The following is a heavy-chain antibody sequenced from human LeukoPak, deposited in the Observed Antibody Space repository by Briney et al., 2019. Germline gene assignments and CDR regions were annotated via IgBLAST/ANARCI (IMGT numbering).Heavy chain of an antibody. CDR1: GFTFDDFA. J-gene: IGHJ6*02. CDR3: AKDFSASLPSGSSQYHFYYYGMDV. V-gene: IGHV3-9*01. CDR2: ITSNSGSI. D-gene: IGHD3-10*01. Sequence: HPGGSLRLSCAASGFTFDDFAMHWVRHAPGKGLEWVSGITSNSGSIAYADSVKGRFTISRDNAKNSLYLQMNSLRAEDAALYYCAKDFSASLPSGSSQYHFYYYGMDVWGQGTTVTVSS.